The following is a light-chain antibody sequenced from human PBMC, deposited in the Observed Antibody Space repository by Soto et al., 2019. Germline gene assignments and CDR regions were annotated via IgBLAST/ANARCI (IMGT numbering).Light chain of an antibody. CDR2: VAS. CDR1: QSVSSNY. CDR3: QQYGSSPYT. J-gene: IGKJ2*01. V-gene: IGKV3-20*01. Sequence: EIVLTQSPGTLSLSPGERATLSCRASQSVSSNYLAWYQQIPGQAPRLLIYVASSRATGIPDRFSGSGSGTDFTLTISRLEPEDFAVYYCQQYGSSPYTFGQGNKLEIK.